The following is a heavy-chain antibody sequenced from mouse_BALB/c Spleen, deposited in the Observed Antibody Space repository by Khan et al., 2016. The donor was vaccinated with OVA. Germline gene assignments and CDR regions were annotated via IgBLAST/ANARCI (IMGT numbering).Heavy chain of an antibody. D-gene: IGHD2-14*01. CDR2: IRSAGKT. Sequence: QVQLQQSGPGLVRPSQTLSITCTVSGFSLTTYGVHWVRQSPGKGLEWLGVIRSAGKTDYNAAFISRLSITKDNSKSQVFFKMNNLQADDTAMYYCARNSYMYDFTYWGQGTLVTVSA. J-gene: IGHJ3*01. CDR3: ARNSYMYDFTY. V-gene: IGHV2-2*01. CDR1: GFSLTTYG.